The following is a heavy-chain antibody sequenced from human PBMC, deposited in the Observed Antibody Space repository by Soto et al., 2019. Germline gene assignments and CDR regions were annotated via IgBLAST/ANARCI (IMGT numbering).Heavy chain of an antibody. J-gene: IGHJ4*02. CDR2: INSEGSST. Sequence: GGSLRLSCAASGFTFSSYWMHWVRQAPGKGLVWVSRINSEGSSTSYADSVKGRFTISRDNAKNTLYLQMNSLRAEDTAVYYCARRGVLRYFDWLFWGQGTLVTVSS. CDR3: ARRGVLRYFDWLF. D-gene: IGHD3-9*01. CDR1: GFTFSSYW. V-gene: IGHV3-74*01.